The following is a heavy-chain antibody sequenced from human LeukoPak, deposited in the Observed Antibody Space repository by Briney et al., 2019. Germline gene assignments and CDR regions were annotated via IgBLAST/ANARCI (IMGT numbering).Heavy chain of an antibody. Sequence: TSETLSLTCTVSGGSISSYYWSWIRQPPGKGLEWIGYIYYSGSTNYNPSLKSRVTMSVDMSKNQFSLKLSSVTAADTAVYYCARLVSKSGSYTYYLDYWGQGTLVTVSS. CDR2: IYYSGST. J-gene: IGHJ4*02. D-gene: IGHD3-10*01. CDR1: GGSISSYY. V-gene: IGHV4-59*12. CDR3: ARLVSKSGSYTYYLDY.